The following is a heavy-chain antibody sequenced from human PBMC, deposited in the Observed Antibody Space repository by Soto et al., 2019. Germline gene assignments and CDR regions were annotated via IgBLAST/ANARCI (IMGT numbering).Heavy chain of an antibody. D-gene: IGHD3-10*01. J-gene: IGHJ6*02. Sequence: SVKVSCKASGGTFSSYAISWVRQAPGQGLEWMGGIIPIFGTANYAQKFQGRVTITADESTSTAYMELSSLRSEDTAVYYCARDPMTGSGYYYGMDVWGQGTTVTVSS. CDR2: IIPIFGTA. CDR1: GGTFSSYA. CDR3: ARDPMTGSGYYYGMDV. V-gene: IGHV1-69*13.